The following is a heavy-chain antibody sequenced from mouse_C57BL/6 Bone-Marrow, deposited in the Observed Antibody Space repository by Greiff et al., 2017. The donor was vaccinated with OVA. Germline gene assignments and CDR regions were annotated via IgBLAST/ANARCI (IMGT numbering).Heavy chain of an antibody. CDR3: TIITKGYWYFDV. J-gene: IGHJ1*03. Sequence: QVQLKQSGAELVRPGASVTLSCKASGYTFTDYEMHWVKQTPVHGLEWIGAIDPETGGTAYNQKFKGKAILTADKSSSTAYMELRSLTSEDSAVYYCTIITKGYWYFDVWGTGTTVTVSS. CDR1: GYTFTDYE. D-gene: IGHD1-1*01. V-gene: IGHV1-15*01. CDR2: IDPETGGT.